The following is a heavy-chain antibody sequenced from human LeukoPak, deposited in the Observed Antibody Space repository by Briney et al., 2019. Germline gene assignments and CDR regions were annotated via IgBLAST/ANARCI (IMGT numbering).Heavy chain of an antibody. J-gene: IGHJ4*02. CDR1: GYIFTGYY. Sequence: ASVKVSCKASGYIFTGYYMHWVRQAPGQGLEWMGWINPNTGDTRYAQKFQGRVTMTRDTSISTAYLELSRLRSDDTAVYYCARKSMAAVGTFDYWGQGTLVTVSS. D-gene: IGHD6-13*01. CDR2: INPNTGDT. CDR3: ARKSMAAVGTFDY. V-gene: IGHV1-2*02.